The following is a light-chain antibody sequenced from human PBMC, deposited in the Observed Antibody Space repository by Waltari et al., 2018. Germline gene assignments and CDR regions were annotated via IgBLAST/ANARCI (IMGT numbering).Light chain of an antibody. J-gene: IGKJ2*01. CDR1: QSVRSY. CDR3: QASYTEPYF. CDR2: DTS. Sequence: EIVLTQSPATLSLSPGERATLSCRASQSVRSYLAWYQQKPGQAPRLLIYDTSNRASGIPARFSGSGSGTDFSLSISSLQPEDVATYYCQASYTEPYFFGQGTKLEIK. V-gene: IGKV3-11*01.